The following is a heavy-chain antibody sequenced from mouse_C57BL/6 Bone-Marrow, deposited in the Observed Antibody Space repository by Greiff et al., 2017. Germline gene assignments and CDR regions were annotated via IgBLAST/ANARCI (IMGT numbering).Heavy chain of an antibody. Sequence: EVKRVESGAELMKPGASVKLSCTASGFNITDYYMHWVKQRTEHGLEWIGRIYPEDGETKYAPKFPGKATITAAPSSNPASLQLSSLTSEDTYVCYSALYYCCPFDYWGQGTTLTVSS. V-gene: IGHV14-2*01. CDR1: GFNITDYY. CDR3: ALYYCCPFDY. J-gene: IGHJ2*01. CDR2: IYPEDGET. D-gene: IGHD1-1*01.